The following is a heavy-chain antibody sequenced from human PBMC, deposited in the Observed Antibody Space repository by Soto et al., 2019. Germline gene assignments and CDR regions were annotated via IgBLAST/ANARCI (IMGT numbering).Heavy chain of an antibody. CDR2: ISSSGSTI. V-gene: IGHV3-48*03. D-gene: IGHD1-7*01. Sequence: GGSLRLSCAASGFTFSSYEMNWVRQAPGKGLEWVSYISSSGSTIYYADSVKGRFTISRDNAKNSLYLQMNSLRAEDTAVYYCARGELEIPFDYWGQGTLVTVYS. J-gene: IGHJ4*02. CDR1: GFTFSSYE. CDR3: ARGELEIPFDY.